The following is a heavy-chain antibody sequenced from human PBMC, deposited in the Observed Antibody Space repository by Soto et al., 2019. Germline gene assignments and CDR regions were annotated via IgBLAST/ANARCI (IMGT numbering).Heavy chain of an antibody. D-gene: IGHD3-10*01. CDR2: ISWDGGST. J-gene: IGHJ5*02. CDR3: AKDSMVRGVIIPAWFDP. V-gene: IGHV3-43*01. CDR1: GFTFDDYT. Sequence: PGGSLRLSCAASGFTFDDYTMHWVRQAPGKGLEWVSLISWDGGSTYYADSVKGRFTISRDNSKNSLYLQMNSLRTEDTALYYCAKDSMVRGVIIPAWFDPWGQGTLVTVSS.